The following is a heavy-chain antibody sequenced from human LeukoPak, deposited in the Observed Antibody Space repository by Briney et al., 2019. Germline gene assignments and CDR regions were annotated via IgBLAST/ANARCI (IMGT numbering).Heavy chain of an antibody. CDR3: AKLELRYFDWLMDY. D-gene: IGHD3-9*01. V-gene: IGHV3-30*02. Sequence: GGSLRLSCAASGFTFSSYGMHWVRQAPGKGLEWVAFIRYDGSNKYYADSVKGRFTISRDNSKNTLYLQMNSLRAEDTAVYYCAKLELRYFDWLMDYWGQGTLVTVSS. J-gene: IGHJ4*02. CDR1: GFTFSSYG. CDR2: IRYDGSNK.